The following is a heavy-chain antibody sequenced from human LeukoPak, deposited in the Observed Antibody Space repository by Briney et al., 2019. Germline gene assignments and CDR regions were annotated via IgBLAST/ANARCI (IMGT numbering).Heavy chain of an antibody. CDR3: ARGGTWGSFDY. V-gene: IGHV3-7*01. CDR1: GLPFSTYW. D-gene: IGHD3-16*01. Sequence: GGPLRLPCGACGLPFSTYWVNWVPDAPGKGLEGVCYIREDGSHENYVDSVKGRFTISRDNAKNSLSLQLNSLGAEDTAVYFCARGGTWGSFDYWGQGTLVTVSP. CDR2: IREDGSHE. J-gene: IGHJ4*02.